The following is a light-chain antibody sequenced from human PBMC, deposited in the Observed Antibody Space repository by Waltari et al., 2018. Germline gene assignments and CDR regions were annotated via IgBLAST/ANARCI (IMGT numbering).Light chain of an antibody. J-gene: IGLJ3*02. Sequence: QLVLTQSPSASASLGASVKLTCTLTSGHSSNVIAWHQQRPEKGPGYLMKVNSDGSHSKGDEIPDRFSGSSSGAERYLTISSLQSEDEADYYCQTGGHGTWVFGGGTKLTVL. CDR2: VNSDGSH. CDR3: QTGGHGTWV. CDR1: SGHSSNV. V-gene: IGLV4-69*01.